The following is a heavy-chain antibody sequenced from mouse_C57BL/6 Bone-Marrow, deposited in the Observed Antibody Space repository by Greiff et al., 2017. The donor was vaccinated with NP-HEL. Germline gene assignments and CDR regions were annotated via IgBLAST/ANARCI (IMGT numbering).Heavy chain of an antibody. D-gene: IGHD1-1*01. Sequence: QVQLQQSGAELVMPGASVKLSCKASGYTFTSYWMHWVKQRPGQGLEWIGEIDPSDSYTNYNQKFKGKSTLTVDKSSSTAYMQLSSLTSEDSAVYYCASPLITTRGFAYWGQGTLVTVSA. CDR1: GYTFTSYW. CDR3: ASPLITTRGFAY. CDR2: IDPSDSYT. V-gene: IGHV1-69*01. J-gene: IGHJ3*01.